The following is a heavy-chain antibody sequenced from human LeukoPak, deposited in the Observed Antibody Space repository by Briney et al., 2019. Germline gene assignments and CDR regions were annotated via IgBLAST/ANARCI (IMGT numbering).Heavy chain of an antibody. Sequence: GGSLRLSCAGSGFIFNNYAMHWVRQTPGKGLVWVSRINSDGSYTNYADSVKGRFTISRDNAKNTLYLQMNSLRAEDTALYYCARVHGDILTGFYLGYWGQGALVTVSP. J-gene: IGHJ4*02. CDR1: GFIFNNYA. CDR3: ARVHGDILTGFYLGY. V-gene: IGHV3-74*01. CDR2: INSDGSYT. D-gene: IGHD3-9*01.